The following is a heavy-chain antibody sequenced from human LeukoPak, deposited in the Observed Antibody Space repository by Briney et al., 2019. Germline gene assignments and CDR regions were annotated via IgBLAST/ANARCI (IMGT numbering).Heavy chain of an antibody. V-gene: IGHV4-31*03. D-gene: IGHD3-22*01. CDR3: ARANYYDSSGYPSEGYFDY. CDR1: GGSISSGGYY. CDR2: IYYSGST. J-gene: IGHJ4*02. Sequence: PSQTLSLTCTVSGGSISSGGYYWSWIRQHPGKGLEWIGYIYYSGSTYYNPSLKSRVTISVDTSKNQFSLKLSSVTAADTAVYYRARANYYDSSGYPSEGYFDYWGQGTLVTVSS.